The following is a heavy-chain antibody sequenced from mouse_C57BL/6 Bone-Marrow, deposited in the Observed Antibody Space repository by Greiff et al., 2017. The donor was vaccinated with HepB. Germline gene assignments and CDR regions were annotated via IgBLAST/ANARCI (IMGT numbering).Heavy chain of an antibody. D-gene: IGHD1-1*01. V-gene: IGHV5-12*01. CDR1: GFTFSDYY. CDR2: ISNGGGST. CDR3: ARFTTVVVHWYFDV. Sequence: EVNLVESGGGLVQPGGSLKLSCAASGFTFSDYYMYWVRQTPEKRLEWVAYISNGGGSTYYPDTVKGRFTISRDNAKNTLYLQMSRLKSEDTAMYYCARFTTVVVHWYFDVWGTGTTVTVSS. J-gene: IGHJ1*03.